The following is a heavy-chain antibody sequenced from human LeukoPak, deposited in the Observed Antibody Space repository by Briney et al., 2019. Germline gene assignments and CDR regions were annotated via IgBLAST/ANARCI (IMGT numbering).Heavy chain of an antibody. D-gene: IGHD3-10*01. V-gene: IGHV3-21*01. CDR3: ARDPGHYGFDF. J-gene: IGHJ3*01. CDR1: GFTFTNAW. Sequence: PGGSLRLSCAASGFTFTNAWMSWVRQAPGKGLEWVSSIGSGSGYIYYADSVKGRFTISRDNAKNSLYLQMNSLRVEDTAVYYCARDPGHYGFDFWGQGTMVTVFS. CDR2: IGSGSGYI.